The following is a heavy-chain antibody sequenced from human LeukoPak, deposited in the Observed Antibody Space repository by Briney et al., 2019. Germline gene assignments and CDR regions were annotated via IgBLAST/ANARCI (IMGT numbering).Heavy chain of an antibody. J-gene: IGHJ6*03. V-gene: IGHV7-4-1*02. CDR1: GYTFTSYA. CDR2: INTNTGNQ. Sequence: ASVKVSCKASGYTFTSYAMNWVRQAPGQGLEWMGWINTNTGNQTYAKGFTGRFVFSLDTSVSTAYLQISSLKSEDTAVYYWARDYYYYMDVWGKGTTVTVSS. CDR3: ARDYYYYMDV.